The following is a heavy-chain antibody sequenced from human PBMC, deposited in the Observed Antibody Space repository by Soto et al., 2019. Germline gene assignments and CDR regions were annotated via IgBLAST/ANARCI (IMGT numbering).Heavy chain of an antibody. CDR2: ISPGSRYP. V-gene: IGHV3-11*06. J-gene: IGHJ5*02. Sequence: PGGSLILSCAGSGFTFGDSYISWICQAPGKGLEWLSYISPGSRYPAYADSVKGRFTISRDNAKRSLYLQMMSLTAEDTAIYYCVRGGGGGLFDPWGQGTMVIVSS. CDR3: VRGGGGGLFDP. CDR1: GFTFGDSY. D-gene: IGHD2-15*01.